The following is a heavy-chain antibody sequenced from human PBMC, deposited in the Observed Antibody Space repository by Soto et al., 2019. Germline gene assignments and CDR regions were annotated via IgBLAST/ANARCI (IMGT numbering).Heavy chain of an antibody. D-gene: IGHD3-22*01. Sequence: GSGPTLVNPTQTLTLTCTFSGFSLSTSGVGVGWIRQPPGKALEWLALIYWNDDKRYSPSLKSRLTITKDTSKNQVVLTMTNMDPVDTATYYCAHVSSGYYPTDHPRASSFMDVWGQGTTVTVSS. CDR3: AHVSSGYYPTDHPRASSFMDV. CDR1: GFSLSTSGVG. CDR2: IYWNDDK. J-gene: IGHJ6*02. V-gene: IGHV2-5*01.